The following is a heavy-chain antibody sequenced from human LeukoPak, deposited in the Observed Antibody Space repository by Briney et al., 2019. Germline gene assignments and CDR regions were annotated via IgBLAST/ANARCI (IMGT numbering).Heavy chain of an antibody. Sequence: GRSLRLSCASSGFTFSSYGMHWVRQAPGKGLEWVAVISYDGSEKYYTDSVKGRFTISRGNSKNTLYLQMNSLRAEDTAVYYCAKAENVKEKATYWGFDYWGQGTLVIVSS. D-gene: IGHD5-24*01. CDR2: ISYDGSEK. V-gene: IGHV3-30*18. J-gene: IGHJ4*02. CDR1: GFTFSSYG. CDR3: AKAENVKEKATYWGFDY.